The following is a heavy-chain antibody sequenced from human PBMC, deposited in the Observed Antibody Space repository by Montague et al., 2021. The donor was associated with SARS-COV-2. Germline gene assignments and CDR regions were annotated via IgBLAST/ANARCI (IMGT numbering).Heavy chain of an antibody. CDR3: AHRPLLALKGQFDY. J-gene: IGHJ4*02. D-gene: IGHD3-3*02. CDR1: GFSLSTSGVG. V-gene: IGHV2-5*02. Sequence: PALVTPTQTLTLTCTFSGFSLSTSGVGVGWIRQPPGKALEWLALXYWXSYKRYSPSLKSRLTITKDTSKNQVVLTMTNMDPVDTATYYCAHRPLLALKGQFDYWGQGTLVTVSS. CDR2: XYWXSYK.